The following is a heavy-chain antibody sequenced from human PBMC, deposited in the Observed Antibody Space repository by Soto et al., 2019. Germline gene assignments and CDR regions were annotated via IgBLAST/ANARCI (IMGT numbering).Heavy chain of an antibody. CDR2: IYYSGTT. Sequence: SETLSLTCSVSGGSISSSPYYWGWIRQPPGKGLEWLGTIYYSGTTSYDPSLKSRVIISVDTSNNQLFLKLRSVTAADTAVYYCARHRQYYDTSGYQQRYFDYWGQGTQVTVSS. V-gene: IGHV4-39*01. CDR3: ARHRQYYDTSGYQQRYFDY. J-gene: IGHJ4*02. CDR1: GGSISSSPYY. D-gene: IGHD3-22*01.